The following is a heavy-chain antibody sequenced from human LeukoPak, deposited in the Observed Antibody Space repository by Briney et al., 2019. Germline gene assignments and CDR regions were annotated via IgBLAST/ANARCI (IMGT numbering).Heavy chain of an antibody. CDR1: GGSFSGYY. CDR2: INHSGST. J-gene: IGHJ4*02. Sequence: SETLSLTCAVYGGSFSGYYRSWIRQPPGKGLEWIGEINHSGSTNYNPSLKSRVTISVDTSKNQFSLKLSSVTAADTAVYYCARVAVARSGYFDYWGQGTLVTVSS. V-gene: IGHV4-34*01. D-gene: IGHD2-15*01. CDR3: ARVAVARSGYFDY.